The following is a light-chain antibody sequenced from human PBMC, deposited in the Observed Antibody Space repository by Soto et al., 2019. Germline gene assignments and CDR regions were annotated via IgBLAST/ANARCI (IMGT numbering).Light chain of an antibody. CDR1: QSIKTFY. CDR2: GVY. CDR3: QQYGSSPRT. V-gene: IGKV3-20*01. J-gene: IGKJ1*01. Sequence: IVLTQSPGTLSLSPGETATLSCRASQSIKTFYFGWYQQKPGQSPRLLIYGVYSRATGTPDRFSGSGSGTEFTLTISRLESEDFAVYCCQQYGSSPRTFGQGTKVDIK.